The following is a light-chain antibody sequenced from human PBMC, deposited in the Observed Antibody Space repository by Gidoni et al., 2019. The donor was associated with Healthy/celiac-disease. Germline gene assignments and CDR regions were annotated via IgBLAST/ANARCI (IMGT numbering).Light chain of an antibody. CDR3: QQRNNWPWT. CDR1: QSVSSY. J-gene: IGKJ1*01. Sequence: EIVLTQSPATLSLSPGERATLSCRASQSVSSYLAWYQQKPGQAPTLLNDDASNRATGIPARCGSSGCGKVFPLTSSSVEHEDFAVYYCQQRNNWPWTFGQGTKVEIK. CDR2: DAS. V-gene: IGKV3-11*01.